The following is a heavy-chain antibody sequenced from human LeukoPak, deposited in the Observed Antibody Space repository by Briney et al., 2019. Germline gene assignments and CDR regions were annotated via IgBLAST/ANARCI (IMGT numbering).Heavy chain of an antibody. V-gene: IGHV5-51*01. CDR2: IYPGDSDT. D-gene: IGHD6-6*01. CDR1: GYSFTSYW. Sequence: GESLKISCKGSGYSFTSYWIGWVRQMPGKGLEWMGIIYPGDSDTRYSPSFQGQVTISADKSISTAYLQWSSLKASDTAMYYCAILQDYSSSGPYYFDYWDQGTLVNVSS. CDR3: AILQDYSSSGPYYFDY. J-gene: IGHJ4*02.